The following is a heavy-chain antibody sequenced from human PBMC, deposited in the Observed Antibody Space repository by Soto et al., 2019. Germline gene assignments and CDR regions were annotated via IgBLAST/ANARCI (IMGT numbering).Heavy chain of an antibody. CDR3: WARIGYFDH. CDR1: GGSISSSSYY. D-gene: IGHD3-10*01. V-gene: IGHV4-39*01. Sequence: SETLSLTCTVSGGSISSSSYYWGWIRQPPGKGLEWIGSIYYSGSTYYNPSLKSRVTISVDTSKNQFSLKLSSVTAADTAVYYCWARIGYFDHWRQGTLVTVSS. CDR2: IYYSGST. J-gene: IGHJ4*02.